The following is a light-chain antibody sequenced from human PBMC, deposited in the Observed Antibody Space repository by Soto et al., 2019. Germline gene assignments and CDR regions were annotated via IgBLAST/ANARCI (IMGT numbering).Light chain of an antibody. V-gene: IGKV3-20*01. J-gene: IGKJ2*01. CDR2: GAS. Sequence: EIVLTQSPGTLSLSPGERATLSCRASQRVSSSYLAWYQQKPGQAPRLLIYGASTRATGIPDRFSGSGSGRDFSLTISRLEPADFVVYFCQRYGSSPPFTFGQGTKVEI. CDR1: QRVSSSY. CDR3: QRYGSSPPFT.